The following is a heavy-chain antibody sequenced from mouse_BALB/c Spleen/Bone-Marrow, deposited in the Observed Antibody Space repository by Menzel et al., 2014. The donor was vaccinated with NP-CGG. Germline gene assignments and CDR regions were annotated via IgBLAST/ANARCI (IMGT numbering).Heavy chain of an antibody. J-gene: IGHJ2*01. CDR1: GFTFSSYG. CDR3: ARPTTVVATGGSFDY. V-gene: IGHV5-6*01. D-gene: IGHD1-1*01. Sequence: EVKLVESGGDLVKPGGSLKLSCAASGFTFSSYGMSWVRQTPDKRLEWVATISSGGSYTYYPDSVKGRFTISRDNAKNTLYLQRSSLKSEDTAMYYCARPTTVVATGGSFDYWGQGTTLTVSS. CDR2: ISSGGSYT.